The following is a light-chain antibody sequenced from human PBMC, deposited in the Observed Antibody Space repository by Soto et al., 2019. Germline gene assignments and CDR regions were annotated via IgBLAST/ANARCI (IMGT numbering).Light chain of an antibody. CDR1: SSNIGAGYD. J-gene: IGLJ2*01. Sequence: QLVLTQPPSVSGAPGQRVTISCTGSSSNIGAGYDVHWYQQLPGTAPKLLIYGNSNRPSGVPDRFSGSKSGTSASLAITGLQAEDEADYYYQSYDSSLSVVVFGGGTKVTVL. CDR3: QSYDSSLSVVV. CDR2: GNS. V-gene: IGLV1-40*01.